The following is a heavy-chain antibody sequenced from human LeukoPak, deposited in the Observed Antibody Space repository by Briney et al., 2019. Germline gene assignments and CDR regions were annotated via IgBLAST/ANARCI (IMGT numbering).Heavy chain of an antibody. J-gene: IGHJ4*02. Sequence: GSLRLSCAGSGFSFSRYWMAWVRQAPGKGLEWVASINQDVSRIHYVDSVKGRFTISRDNAKNSLFLQMNSLRVEDTAVYFCARLKDDVTKFDYWGQGTLVTVSS. D-gene: IGHD2-8*01. CDR3: ARLKDDVTKFDY. CDR2: INQDVSRI. CDR1: GFSFSRYW. V-gene: IGHV3-7*01.